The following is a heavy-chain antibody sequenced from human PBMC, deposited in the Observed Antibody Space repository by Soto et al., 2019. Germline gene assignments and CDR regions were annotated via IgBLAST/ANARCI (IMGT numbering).Heavy chain of an antibody. V-gene: IGHV3-21*01. CDR3: ARSRVSWLGDFDY. CDR1: GFTFSSYS. CDR2: ISSSSSYI. Sequence: EVQLVESGGGLVKPGGSLRLSCAASGFTFSSYSMNWVRQAPGKGLEWVSSISSSSSYIYYADSVKGRFTISRDNAKNSLYLQMNSLRAEDTAVYYCARSRVSWLGDFDYWGQGTLVTVSS. J-gene: IGHJ4*02. D-gene: IGHD3-10*01.